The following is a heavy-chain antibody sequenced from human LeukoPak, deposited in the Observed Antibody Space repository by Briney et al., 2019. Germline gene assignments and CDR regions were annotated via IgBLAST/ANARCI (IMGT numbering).Heavy chain of an antibody. CDR2: IIPIFGTA. J-gene: IGHJ2*01. CDR3: ARGRGTTMVRGVITNYFDL. Sequence: GASVKVSCKASGGTFSSYAISWVRQAPGQGLEWMGGIIPIFGTANYAQKFQGRVTITADESTSTAYMELSSLRSEDTAVYYCARGRGTTMVRGVITNYFDLWGRGSLVTVSS. D-gene: IGHD3-10*01. CDR1: GGTFSSYA. V-gene: IGHV1-69*13.